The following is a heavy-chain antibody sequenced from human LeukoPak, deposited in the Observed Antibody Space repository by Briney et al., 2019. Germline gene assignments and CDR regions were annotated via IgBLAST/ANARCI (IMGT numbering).Heavy chain of an antibody. J-gene: IGHJ4*02. CDR2: INLSAGST. Sequence: ASVKVSCNSSGYSFISYYMHWVRRAPGQGLEWMGIINLSAGSTSYAQKFEGRVTMTRDTSTSTVYMELSSLRSDDTAVYYCVRGILDFDYWGQGTLVTVSS. CDR3: VRGILDFDY. V-gene: IGHV1-46*01. CDR1: GYSFISYY.